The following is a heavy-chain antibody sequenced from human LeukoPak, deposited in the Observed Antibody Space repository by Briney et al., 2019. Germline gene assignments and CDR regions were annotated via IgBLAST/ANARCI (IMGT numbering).Heavy chain of an antibody. CDR3: AKVDGYDILTGSYYFDY. J-gene: IGHJ4*02. D-gene: IGHD3-9*01. CDR2: ISGSGGST. Sequence: GGPLRLSCAASGFPLSSYAMSWVRQAPGKGLEWVSAISGSGGSTYYADSVKGRFTISRDNSKNTLYLQMNSLRAEDTSVYYSAKVDGYDILTGSYYFDYWGQGTLVTVSS. V-gene: IGHV3-23*01. CDR1: GFPLSSYA.